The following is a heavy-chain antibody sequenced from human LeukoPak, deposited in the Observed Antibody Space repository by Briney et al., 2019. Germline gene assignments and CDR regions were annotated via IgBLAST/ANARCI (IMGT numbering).Heavy chain of an antibody. J-gene: IGHJ4*02. CDR2: INDDGKAT. D-gene: IGHD1-26*01. CDR3: AREILAPGKSHDY. V-gene: IGHV3-74*01. CDR1: GFTPSNVW. Sequence: SLSPSCAPSGFTPSNVWMHWGRQVAGNGLVWVSRINDDGKATFYADSVKGRLTITRDNAKNTLFLQMSSLRAEDTAVYFCAREILAPGKSHDYWGQGTLVTVSS.